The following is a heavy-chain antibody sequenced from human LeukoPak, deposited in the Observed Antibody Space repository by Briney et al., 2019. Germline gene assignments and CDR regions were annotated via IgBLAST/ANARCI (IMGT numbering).Heavy chain of an antibody. J-gene: IGHJ4*02. V-gene: IGHV4-38-2*02. CDR1: DYSISSGFY. D-gene: IGHD4-11*01. Sequence: SETLSLTCTVSDYSISSGFYWGWIRPPPGKGLEWLGIIHHSGTTHYNPSLMSRVTISGETSKNNISLKVNSVTASDTAVYYCARDDSDFAYWGQGTLVTVSS. CDR2: IHHSGTT. CDR3: ARDDSDFAY.